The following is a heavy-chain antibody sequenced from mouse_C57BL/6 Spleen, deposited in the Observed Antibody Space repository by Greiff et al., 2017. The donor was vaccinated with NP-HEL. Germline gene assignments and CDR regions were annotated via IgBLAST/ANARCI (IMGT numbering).Heavy chain of an antibody. CDR1: GYTFTSYW. Sequence: QVQLKQPGAELVKPGASVKVSCKASGYTFTSYWMHWVKQRPGQGLEWIGRIHPSDSDTNYNQKFKGKATLTVDKSSSTAYMQLSSLTSEDSAVYYCAIHYDYDVGFAYWGQGTLVTVSA. CDR2: IHPSDSDT. V-gene: IGHV1-74*01. D-gene: IGHD2-4*01. J-gene: IGHJ3*01. CDR3: AIHYDYDVGFAY.